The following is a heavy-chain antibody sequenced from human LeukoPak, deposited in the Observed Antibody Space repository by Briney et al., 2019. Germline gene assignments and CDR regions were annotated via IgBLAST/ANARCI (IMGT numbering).Heavy chain of an antibody. CDR2: IYYSGST. V-gene: IGHV4-39*01. D-gene: IGHD6-13*01. CDR1: GGSISSSSYY. J-gene: IGHJ3*02. CDR3: ARHWDSSSRTLRAFDI. Sequence: SETLSLTCTVSGGSISSSSYYWGWIRQPPGKGLEWIGSIYYSGSTYYNPSLKSRVTISVDTSKNQFSLKLSSVTAADTAVYYCARHWDSSSRTLRAFDIWGQGTMVTVSS.